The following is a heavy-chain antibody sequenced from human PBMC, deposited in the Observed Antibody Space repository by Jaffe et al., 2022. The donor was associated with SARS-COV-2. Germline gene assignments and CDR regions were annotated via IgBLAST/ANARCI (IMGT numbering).Heavy chain of an antibody. V-gene: IGHV3-33*01. CDR2: IWYDGRNK. Sequence: QVQLVESGGGVVQPGRSLRLSCAASGFTFSSYGMHWVRQAPGKGLEWVAVIWYDGRNKFYADSVKGRFTISRDNSKNTVYLQVNSLRAEDTAVYYCARDRWEYKYGYDFDDWGQGTQVTVSS. J-gene: IGHJ4*02. CDR1: GFTFSSYG. D-gene: IGHD5-18*01. CDR3: ARDRWEYKYGYDFDD.